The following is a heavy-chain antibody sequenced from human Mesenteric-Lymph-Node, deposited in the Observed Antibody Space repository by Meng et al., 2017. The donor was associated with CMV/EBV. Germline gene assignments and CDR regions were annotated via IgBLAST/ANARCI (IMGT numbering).Heavy chain of an antibody. J-gene: IGHJ3*02. V-gene: IGHV1-8*01. CDR2: MNPNSGKS. CDR1: GYSFTNYD. CDR3: ASGGSYQSEGGAFDI. Sequence: ASVKVSCKASGYSFTNYDIHWVRQATGQGLEWMGWMNPNSGKSGYAQKFQDRVIMTTNTSINTPYMELSSLRSEDTAVYYCASGGSYQSEGGAFDIWGQGTMVTVSS. D-gene: IGHD1-26*01.